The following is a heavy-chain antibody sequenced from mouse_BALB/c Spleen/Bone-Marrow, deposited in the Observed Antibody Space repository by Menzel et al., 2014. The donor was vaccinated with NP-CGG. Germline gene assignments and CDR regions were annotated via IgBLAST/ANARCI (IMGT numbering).Heavy chain of an antibody. J-gene: IGHJ2*01. CDR2: IWSGGGS. V-gene: IGHV2-4-1*01. CDR1: GFSLTSYG. D-gene: IGHD2-5*01. CDR3: ARTSNYVDFDY. Sequence: VQLQQSGPGLVQPSQSLSIPCTVSGFSLTSYGVHWVRQSPGEGREWLGAIWSGGGSDYNAAFISRLSITKDNSKSQVFFKMFSLQVDDTAIYYCARTSNYVDFDYWGQGTTLTVSS.